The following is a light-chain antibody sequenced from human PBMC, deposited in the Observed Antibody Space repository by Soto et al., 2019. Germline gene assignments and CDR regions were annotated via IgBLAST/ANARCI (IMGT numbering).Light chain of an antibody. CDR2: GAS. J-gene: IGKJ4*01. CDR3: QQYNNWPLT. Sequence: EIVMTQSPATRSVSPGERATLSCRASQSVSSNLGWYQQKPGQAPRLLIYGASTRATGIPARFSGSGSGTEFTLTISSLQSEDFAVYYCQQYNNWPLTFGGGTKVEIK. V-gene: IGKV3-15*01. CDR1: QSVSSN.